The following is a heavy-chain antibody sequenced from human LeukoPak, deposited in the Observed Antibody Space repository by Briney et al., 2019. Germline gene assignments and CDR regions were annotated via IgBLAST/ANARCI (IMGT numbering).Heavy chain of an antibody. Sequence: SVKVSCKASGGTFSRYTVSWVRQAPGQGLEWMGGIIPMFDTVNYAQKFQGRVTITTDESTSTAYMELSSLRSEDTAVYFCATDGTGSSSSLWTYWGQGTLVTVSS. D-gene: IGHD6-13*01. CDR1: GGTFSRYT. CDR2: IIPMFDTV. J-gene: IGHJ4*02. CDR3: ATDGTGSSSSLWTY. V-gene: IGHV1-69*05.